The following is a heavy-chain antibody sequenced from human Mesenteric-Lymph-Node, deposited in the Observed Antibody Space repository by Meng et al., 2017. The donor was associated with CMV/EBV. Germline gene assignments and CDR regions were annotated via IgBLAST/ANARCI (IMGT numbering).Heavy chain of an antibody. V-gene: IGHV6-1*01. J-gene: IGHJ3*02. CDR3: AISVVKTGAFDI. CDR2: TYYRSKWYN. Sequence: LRLSCAISGDSVSSNSAAWNWIRQSPSRGLEWLGRTYYRSKWYNDYAVSVKSRITINPDTSKNQFSLQLNSVTPEDTAVYYCAISVVKTGAFDIWGQGTMVTVSS. D-gene: IGHD3-22*01. CDR1: GDSVSSNSAA.